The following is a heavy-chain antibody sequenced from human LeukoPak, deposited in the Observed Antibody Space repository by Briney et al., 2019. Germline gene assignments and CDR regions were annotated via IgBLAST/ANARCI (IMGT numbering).Heavy chain of an antibody. J-gene: IGHJ4*02. Sequence: SETLSLTCAVYGGSFSGCYWSWIRQPPGKGLEWIGEINHSGSTNYNPSLKSRVTISVDTSKNQFSLKLSSVTAADTAVYYCARSLTSSLDYWGQGTLVTVSS. CDR1: GGSFSGCY. D-gene: IGHD2-2*01. CDR2: INHSGST. CDR3: ARSLTSSLDY. V-gene: IGHV4-34*01.